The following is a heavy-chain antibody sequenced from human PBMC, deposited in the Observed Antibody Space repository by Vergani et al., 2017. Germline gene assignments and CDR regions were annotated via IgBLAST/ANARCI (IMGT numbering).Heavy chain of an antibody. J-gene: IGHJ6*02. V-gene: IGHV5-51*01. CDR2: IYTGDSDT. D-gene: IGHD2-2*01. CDR3: ARSIPSYGMDV. Sequence: EVQLVQSGAEVKKPGESLKISCKGSGYSFTSYWIGWVGQLPGKGLELMGIIYTGDSDTRYSPSFHGQVTISADKSIGTAYLQWSSLKASDTAMYYCARSIPSYGMDVWGQGTTVTVSS. CDR1: GYSFTSYW.